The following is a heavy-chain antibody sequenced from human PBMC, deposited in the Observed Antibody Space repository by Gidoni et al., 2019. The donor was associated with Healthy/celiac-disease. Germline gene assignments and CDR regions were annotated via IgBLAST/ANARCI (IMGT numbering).Heavy chain of an antibody. CDR2: ISGSGVST. CDR1: GFTFSRYA. V-gene: IGHV3-23*01. Sequence: EVQLLESGGGLVQPGGSLRLSCAASGFTFSRYAMSWVRQAPGKGLVWVSAISGSGVSTYYADSVKGRFTISRDNSKNTLYLQMNSLRAEDTAVYYCANTPREAGTSYWGQGTLVTVSS. D-gene: IGHD6-19*01. J-gene: IGHJ4*02. CDR3: ANTPREAGTSY.